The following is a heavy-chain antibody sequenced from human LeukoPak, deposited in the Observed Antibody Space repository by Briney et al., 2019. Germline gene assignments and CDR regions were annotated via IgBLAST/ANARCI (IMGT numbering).Heavy chain of an antibody. V-gene: IGHV4-34*01. Sequence: PSETLSLTCAAYGGSFSGYYWSWIRQPPGKGLEWIGEINHSGSTNYNPSLKSRVTVSVDTSKNQFSLKLSSVTAADTAVYYCARERNYGKYYFDYWGQGTLVTVSS. CDR1: GGSFSGYY. CDR2: INHSGST. D-gene: IGHD4-11*01. J-gene: IGHJ4*02. CDR3: ARERNYGKYYFDY.